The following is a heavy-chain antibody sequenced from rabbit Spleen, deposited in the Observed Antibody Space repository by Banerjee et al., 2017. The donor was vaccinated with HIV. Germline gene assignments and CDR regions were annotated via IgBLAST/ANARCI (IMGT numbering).Heavy chain of an antibody. CDR1: GVSSSSNYY. V-gene: IGHV1S40*01. D-gene: IGHD8-1*01. CDR3: ARDTGSSFSSYGMDL. Sequence: QSLEESGGDLVKPGASLTLTCTASGVSSSSNYYMCWVRQAPGKGLEWIACIDTGSSGFTYFASWAKGRFTCSKAASPTVTLQMTSLTAADTAPYFCARDTGSSFSSYGMDLWGPGTLVTVS. CDR2: IDTGSSGFT. J-gene: IGHJ6*01.